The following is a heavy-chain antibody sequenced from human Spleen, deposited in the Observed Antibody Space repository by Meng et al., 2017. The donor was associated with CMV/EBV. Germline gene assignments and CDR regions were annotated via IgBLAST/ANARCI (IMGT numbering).Heavy chain of an antibody. CDR1: GFTFSNYA. J-gene: IGHJ4*02. CDR2: ISDSADSI. V-gene: IGHV3-23*01. Sequence: GESLKISCAGSGFTFSNYAMGWVRQAPGKGLEWVSTISDSADSIHYAASVQGRFTISRDNSKNTLYLRMNGRRAEDTAIYYCAKDDYRKWWDNSNNGYFDFWGQGTLVTVSS. D-gene: IGHD4-11*01. CDR3: AKDDYRKWWDNSNNGYFDF.